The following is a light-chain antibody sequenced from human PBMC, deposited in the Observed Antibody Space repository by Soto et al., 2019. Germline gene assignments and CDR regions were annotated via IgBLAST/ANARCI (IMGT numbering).Light chain of an antibody. CDR2: LGS. J-gene: IGKJ2*01. CDR1: QSLLHSNGYNY. Sequence: DIVMTQSPLSLPVTPGEPASISCRSSQSLLHSNGYNYLDWYLQKPGQSPQLLIYLGSNRASGVPDRFSGSASGTPFTLKIIRVDAEDIRVYYSMQSLHIPYTFGQGTKLEIE. V-gene: IGKV2-28*01. CDR3: MQSLHIPYT.